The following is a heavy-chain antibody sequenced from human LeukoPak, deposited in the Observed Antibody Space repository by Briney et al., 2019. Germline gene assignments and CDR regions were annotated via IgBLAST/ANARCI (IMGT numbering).Heavy chain of an antibody. CDR3: ARVNSDRFDY. CDR2: IRYDGSNK. D-gene: IGHD2-21*02. Sequence: GGSLRLSCAASGFTFSSYGMHWVRQAPGKGLEWVAFIRYDGSNKYYADSVKGRFTISRDNSKNTLYLQMNSLRVEDTAVYYCARVNSDRFDYWGQGTLVTVSS. V-gene: IGHV3-30*02. J-gene: IGHJ4*02. CDR1: GFTFSSYG.